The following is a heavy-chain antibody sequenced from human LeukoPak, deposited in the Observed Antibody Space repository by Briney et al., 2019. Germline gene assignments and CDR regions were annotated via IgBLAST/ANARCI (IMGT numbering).Heavy chain of an antibody. CDR3: TTDGGRKSRPYHFDY. Sequence: PGGSLRLSCAASGFTFSNAWMSWVRQAPGKGPEWVGRIKSKIDGGTTDYAAPVKGRFTISRDDSKNTLYLQMNSLKTEDTAVYYCTTDGGRKSRPYHFDYWGQGTLVTVSS. CDR1: GFTFSNAW. CDR2: IKSKIDGGTT. J-gene: IGHJ4*02. V-gene: IGHV3-15*01. D-gene: IGHD3-16*01.